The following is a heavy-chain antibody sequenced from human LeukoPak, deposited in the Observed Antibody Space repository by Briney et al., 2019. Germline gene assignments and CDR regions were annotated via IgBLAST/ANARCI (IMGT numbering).Heavy chain of an antibody. Sequence: PGGSLRLSCVASGFTFSSYWMSWVRQPPGKGLEWVANIKEDGSEKNYVDSVKGRFTISRDNAKNSLYLQINSLRAEDTAVYYCASLDATMVNGDYWGQGTLVTVSS. CDR2: IKEDGSEK. J-gene: IGHJ4*02. CDR3: ASLDATMVNGDY. V-gene: IGHV3-7*01. CDR1: GFTFSSYW. D-gene: IGHD5-18*01.